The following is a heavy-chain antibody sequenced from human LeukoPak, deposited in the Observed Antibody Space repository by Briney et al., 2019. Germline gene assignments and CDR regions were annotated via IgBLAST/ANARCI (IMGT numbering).Heavy chain of an antibody. CDR2: IYYSGST. CDR1: GGSISSSSYY. V-gene: IGHV4-61*05. D-gene: IGHD2-15*01. J-gene: IGHJ4*02. CDR3: ARVVASTSIDS. Sequence: SETLSLTCTVSGGSISSSSYYWRWIRQPPGKGLEWIGYIYYSGSTNYNPSLKSRVTISVDPSKNRFSLKLTSVTAADTAIYYCARVVASTSIDSWGQGTLVTVSS.